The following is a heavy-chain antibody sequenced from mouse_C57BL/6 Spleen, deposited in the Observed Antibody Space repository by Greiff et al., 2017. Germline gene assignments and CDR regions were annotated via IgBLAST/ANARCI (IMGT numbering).Heavy chain of an antibody. V-gene: IGHV5-17*01. CDR1: GFTFSDYG. CDR3: ARNYGSSYGTWFAY. CDR2: ISSGSSTI. J-gene: IGHJ3*01. D-gene: IGHD1-1*01. Sequence: EVKLMESGGGLVKPGGSLKLSCAASGFTFSDYGMHWVRQAPEKGLEWVAYISSGSSTIYYADTVKGRFTISRANAKNTLFLQMTSLRSEDTAMYYCARNYGSSYGTWFAYWGQGTLVTVSA.